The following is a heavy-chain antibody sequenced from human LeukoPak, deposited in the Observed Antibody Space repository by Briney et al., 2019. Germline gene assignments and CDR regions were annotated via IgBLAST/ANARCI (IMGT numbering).Heavy chain of an antibody. V-gene: IGHV3-30*02. D-gene: IGHD1-14*01. CDR1: GFTFSSYG. CDR2: ILYDGSDK. CDR3: ARVQGGGFRTADY. Sequence: GGSLRLSCAASGFTFSSYGIHWVRQAPGKGLEWVTFILYDGSDKYYADSVKGRFSISRDNSKNTLYLQMNSLRPEDTAVYYCARVQGGGFRTADYWGQGTLVAVSS. J-gene: IGHJ4*02.